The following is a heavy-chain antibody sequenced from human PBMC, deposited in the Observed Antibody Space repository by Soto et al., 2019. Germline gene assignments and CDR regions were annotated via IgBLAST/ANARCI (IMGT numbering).Heavy chain of an antibody. J-gene: IGHJ6*02. CDR3: ASPSGAYYDILTGYYSRGSEGGYYYGMDV. D-gene: IGHD3-9*01. CDR2: IDPSDSYT. Sequence: VSLKISCKGSGYSFTSYWISWVRQMPGKGLEWMGRIDPSDSYTNYSPSFQGHVTISADKSISTAYLQWSSLKASDTAMYYCASPSGAYYDILTGYYSRGSEGGYYYGMDVWGQGTTVTVSS. V-gene: IGHV5-10-1*01. CDR1: GYSFTSYW.